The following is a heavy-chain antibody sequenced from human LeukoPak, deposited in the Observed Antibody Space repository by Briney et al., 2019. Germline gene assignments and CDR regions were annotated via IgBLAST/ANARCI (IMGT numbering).Heavy chain of an antibody. V-gene: IGHV4-31*03. Sequence: SETLSLTCTVSGRSISSGGYYWSWIPQHPGKGLEWIGYIYYSGSTYYNPSLKSRVTISVDTSKNQFSLKLSSVTAADTAVYYCARGHDFWSGHGGIDPWGQGTLVTVSS. CDR3: ARGHDFWSGHGGIDP. J-gene: IGHJ5*02. CDR2: IYYSGST. CDR1: GRSISSGGYY. D-gene: IGHD3-3*01.